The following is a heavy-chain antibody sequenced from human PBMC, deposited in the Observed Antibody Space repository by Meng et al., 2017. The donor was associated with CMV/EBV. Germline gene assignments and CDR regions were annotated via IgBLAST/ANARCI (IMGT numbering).Heavy chain of an antibody. CDR2: IIPILGIA. V-gene: IGHV1-69*02. CDR3: ARVIGSGYYHDY. CDR1: GGTFSSYT. Sequence: SVKVSCKASGGTFSSYTISWVRQAPGQGLEWMGRIIPILGIANYAQKFQGRVTITADKSTSTAYMELSNLRSEDTAVYYCARVIGSGYYHDYWGQGTLVTVSS. D-gene: IGHD3-22*01. J-gene: IGHJ4*02.